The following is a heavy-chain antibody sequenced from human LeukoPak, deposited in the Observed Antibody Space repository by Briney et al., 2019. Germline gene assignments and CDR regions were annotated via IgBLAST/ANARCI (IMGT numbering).Heavy chain of an antibody. CDR2: IYHSGST. Sequence: SETLSLTCTVSGYSISSGFYWGWIRQPPGKGLEWIGSIYHSGSTHHNSSLKSRVTISVDTSKNQFSLRLSSVTAADTAVYYCARLSRAAAGYRGYYSNYYMDVWGKGTTVTVSS. J-gene: IGHJ6*03. D-gene: IGHD6-13*01. CDR3: ARLSRAAAGYRGYYSNYYMDV. V-gene: IGHV4-38-2*02. CDR1: GYSISSGFY.